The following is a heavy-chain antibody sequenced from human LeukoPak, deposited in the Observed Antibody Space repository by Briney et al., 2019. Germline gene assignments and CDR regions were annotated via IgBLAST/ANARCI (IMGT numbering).Heavy chain of an antibody. Sequence: ASVTVSCKASGSTFTSYGISWVRQAPGQGHERMGWISANHGYTHYAQTLPGRVTMTTDTSTTTAHMELTSLTSDDTAVYYCARDEHYYGAGTYYRRASTFDIWGQGTMVTVSS. D-gene: IGHD3-10*01. V-gene: IGHV1-18*04. CDR3: ARDEHYYGAGTYYRRASTFDI. J-gene: IGHJ3*02. CDR2: ISANHGYT. CDR1: GSTFTSYG.